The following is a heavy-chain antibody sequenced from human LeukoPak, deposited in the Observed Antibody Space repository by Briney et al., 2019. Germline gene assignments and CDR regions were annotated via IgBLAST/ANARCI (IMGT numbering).Heavy chain of an antibody. D-gene: IGHD3-22*01. CDR3: ARLKSGYSVDY. CDR2: IGDSTTYT. J-gene: IGHJ4*02. Sequence: KSGGSLRLSCATSGFTFRDYYMSWIRQAPGKGLEWLSYIGDSTTYTKYADSVRGRVTISRDNAKNSLYVEMNSLRADDTAVYYCARLKSGYSVDYWGQGTLVTVSS. V-gene: IGHV3-11*03. CDR1: GFTFRDYY.